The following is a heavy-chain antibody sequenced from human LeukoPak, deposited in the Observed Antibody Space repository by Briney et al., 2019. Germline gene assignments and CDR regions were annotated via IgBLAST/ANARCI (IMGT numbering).Heavy chain of an antibody. Sequence: ASVKVSCKASGYTFTSYDINWVRQATGQGLEWMGWMNPNSGNTGYAQKFQGRVTMTRSTSISTAYMELSSLRSEDTAVYYCASWYTDSSGYYLGYFDLWGRGTLVTVSS. D-gene: IGHD3-22*01. CDR2: MNPNSGNT. CDR3: ASWYTDSSGYYLGYFDL. CDR1: GYTFTSYD. J-gene: IGHJ2*01. V-gene: IGHV1-8*01.